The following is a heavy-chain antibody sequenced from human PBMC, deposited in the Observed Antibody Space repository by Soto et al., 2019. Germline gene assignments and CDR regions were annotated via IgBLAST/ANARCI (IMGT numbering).Heavy chain of an antibody. CDR2: AYHSADT. D-gene: IGHD4-4*01. CDR1: GVPIRRYF. Sequence: SGTLSLTCTVSGVPIRRYFWSWIRQPPGKGLEWIGCAYHSADTKYSPSLKNRATISTDPAKKQFSLRLSSVTAADTALYYCACSKNRAVTVDYSGPGALHTVS. CDR3: ACSKNRAVTVDY. V-gene: IGHV4-59*01. J-gene: IGHJ4*02.